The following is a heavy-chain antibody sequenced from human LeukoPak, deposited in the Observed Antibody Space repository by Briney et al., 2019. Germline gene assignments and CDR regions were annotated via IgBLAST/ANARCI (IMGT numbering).Heavy chain of an antibody. V-gene: IGHV3-66*01. CDR3: ARVRYCSGGSCYFPSGAFDI. D-gene: IGHD2-15*01. CDR1: GFTFSSYS. Sequence: GGSLRLSCAASGFTFSSYSMNWVRQAPGKGLEWVSVIYSGGSTYYADSVKGRFTISRDNSKNTLYLQMNSLRAEDTAVYYCARVRYCSGGSCYFPSGAFDIWGQGTMVTVSS. J-gene: IGHJ3*02. CDR2: IYSGGST.